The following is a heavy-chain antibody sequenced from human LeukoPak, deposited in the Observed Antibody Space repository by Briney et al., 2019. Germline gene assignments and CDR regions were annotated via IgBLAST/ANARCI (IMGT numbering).Heavy chain of an antibody. V-gene: IGHV1-2*02. D-gene: IGHD6-13*01. CDR2: INPSSGGT. CDR3: ARERVSSWYVDY. J-gene: IGHJ4*02. Sequence: SVNVSCKASGYSFTNYYIHWVRQAPGQGLEWMGLINPSSGGTDDAEMFQRRVTMTGDTSISTAYMELSRLRTDDTAVYYSARERVSSWYVDYWGQGTLVTESS. CDR1: GYSFTNYY.